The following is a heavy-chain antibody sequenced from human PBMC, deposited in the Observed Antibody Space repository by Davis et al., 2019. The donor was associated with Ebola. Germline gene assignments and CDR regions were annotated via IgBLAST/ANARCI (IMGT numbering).Heavy chain of an antibody. CDR3: ARGWLRAGMDV. Sequence: HSQTLSLTCAISGDSVSGNSGAWNWIRQSPSRGLEWLGRTYYSSKWFNDYAVSVNGRITINPDTSKNQFSLQLNSVTPEDTALYYCARGWLRAGMDVWGEGTTVTVSS. CDR1: GDSVSGNSGA. CDR2: TYYSSKWFN. J-gene: IGHJ6*04. D-gene: IGHD5-18*01. V-gene: IGHV6-1*01.